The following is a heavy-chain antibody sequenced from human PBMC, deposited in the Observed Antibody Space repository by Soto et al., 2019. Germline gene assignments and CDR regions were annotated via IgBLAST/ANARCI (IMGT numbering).Heavy chain of an antibody. D-gene: IGHD5-18*01. CDR2: IYYSGST. CDR3: ARVSRGYSSTMKFDY. J-gene: IGHJ4*02. Sequence: SETLSLTCTVSGGSISSGGDYWSWIRQHPGKGLEWIGDIYYSGSTYYNPSLKSRVTISVDTSKNQFSLKLSSVTAADPAVYYCARVSRGYSSTMKFDYWGQGTLVTRLL. CDR1: GGSISSGGDY. V-gene: IGHV4-31*03.